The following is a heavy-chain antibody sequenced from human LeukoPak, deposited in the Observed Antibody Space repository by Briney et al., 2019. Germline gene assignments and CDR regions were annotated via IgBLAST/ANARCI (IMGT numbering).Heavy chain of an antibody. D-gene: IGHD3-10*01. CDR1: GGSISSYY. V-gene: IGHV4-4*07. CDR3: ARVGRSYYNEPIDY. CDR2: IYTSGST. Sequence: SETLSLTCTVSGGSISSYYWSWIRQPPGKGLEWIGRIYTSGSTNYNPSLKSRVTMSVDTSKNQFSLKLSSVTAADTAVYYCARVGRSYYNEPIDYWGQGTLVTVSS. J-gene: IGHJ4*02.